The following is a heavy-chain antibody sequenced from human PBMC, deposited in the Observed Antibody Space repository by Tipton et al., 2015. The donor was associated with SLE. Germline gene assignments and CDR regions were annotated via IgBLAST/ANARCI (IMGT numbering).Heavy chain of an antibody. CDR2: IKQDGSEK. J-gene: IGHJ4*02. CDR3: ATSRSLDY. D-gene: IGHD6-13*01. CDR1: GFTFSNSG. V-gene: IGHV3-7*01. Sequence: SLRLSCAASGFTFSNSGMTWVRQAPGKGLEWVAKIKQDGSEKYSVDSVKGRFTISRDNAKNSLYLQMSSLRVEDTAVYYCATSRSLDYWGRETLVTVSS.